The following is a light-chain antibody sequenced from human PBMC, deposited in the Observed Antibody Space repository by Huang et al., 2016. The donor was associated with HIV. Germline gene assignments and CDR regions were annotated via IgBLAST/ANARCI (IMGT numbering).Light chain of an antibody. CDR1: QRVNRY. J-gene: IGKJ4*01. Sequence: EIVLTQSPATLSLSPGKRATLSCRASQRVNRYLAWYQQKPGQAPRLLIYDASNRSTCIPARFSGSGSGTDFTLTISNVQSEDFAVYYCQQRSAWPLTFGGGTKVEI. CDR3: QQRSAWPLT. V-gene: IGKV3-11*01. CDR2: DAS.